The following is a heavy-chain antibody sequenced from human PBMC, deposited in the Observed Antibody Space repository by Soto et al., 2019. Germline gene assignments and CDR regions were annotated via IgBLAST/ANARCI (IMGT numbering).Heavy chain of an antibody. D-gene: IGHD2-15*01. CDR1: GGTFSSYA. Sequence: ASVKVSCKASGGTFSSYAISWVRQAPGQGLEWMGGIIPIFGTANYAQKFQGRVTITADESTSTAYMELSSLRSEDTAVYYCARSSMVVAATPGYYGMDVWGQGTTVTVSS. CDR2: IIPIFGTA. V-gene: IGHV1-69*13. J-gene: IGHJ6*02. CDR3: ARSSMVVAATPGYYGMDV.